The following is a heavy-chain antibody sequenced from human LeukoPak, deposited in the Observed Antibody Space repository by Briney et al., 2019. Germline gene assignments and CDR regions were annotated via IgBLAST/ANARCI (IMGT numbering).Heavy chain of an antibody. J-gene: IGHJ4*02. CDR1: GFTFSSYS. CDR2: ISSSSCYI. V-gene: IGHV3-21*01. Sequence: PGGSLRLSCAASGFTFSSYSMNWVRQAPGKGLEWVSSISSSSCYIYYADSVEGRFTISRDNAKNSLYLQMNSLRAEDTAVYYCASLSTWGQGTLVTVSS. CDR3: ASLST.